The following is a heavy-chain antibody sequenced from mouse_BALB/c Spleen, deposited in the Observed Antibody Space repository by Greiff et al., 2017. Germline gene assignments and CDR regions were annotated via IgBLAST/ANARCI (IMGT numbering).Heavy chain of an antibody. V-gene: IGHV3-6*02. CDR1: GYSITSGYY. CDR2: ISYDGSN. Sequence: EVQLQQSGPGLVKPSQSLSLTCSVTGYSITSGYYWNWIRQFPGNKLEWMGYISYDGSNNYNPSLKNRISITRDTSKNQFFLKLNSVTTEDTATYYCARDSYRYDVTDDWGQGTSVTVSS. CDR3: ARDSYRYDVTDD. J-gene: IGHJ4*01. D-gene: IGHD2-14*01.